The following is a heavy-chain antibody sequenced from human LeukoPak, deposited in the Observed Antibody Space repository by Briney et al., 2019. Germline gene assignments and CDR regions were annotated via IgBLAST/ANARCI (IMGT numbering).Heavy chain of an antibody. V-gene: IGHV3-7*01. D-gene: IGHD2-2*02. J-gene: IGHJ3*02. Sequence: GGSLRLSCAASGFTFSSYWMSWVRQAPGKGLEWVANIKQDGSEKYYVDSVKGRFTISRDNAKNSLYLQMNSLRAEDTAVYYCARGIPAAIFWFEKMKHAFDIWGQGRMVTVSS. CDR1: GFTFSSYW. CDR2: IKQDGSEK. CDR3: ARGIPAAIFWFEKMKHAFDI.